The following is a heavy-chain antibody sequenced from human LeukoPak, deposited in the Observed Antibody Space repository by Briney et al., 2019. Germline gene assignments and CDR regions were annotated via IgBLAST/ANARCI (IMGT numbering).Heavy chain of an antibody. D-gene: IGHD3-3*01. CDR3: ARDVDDFWSGYYRGRNMDV. CDR2: IYTSGST. J-gene: IGHJ6*04. V-gene: IGHV4-61*02. CDR1: GGSISSGSYY. Sequence: PSETLSLTCSVSGGSISSGSYYWSWIRQPAGKGLEWIGRIYTSGSTTYNPSLKSQVTISFGSSKNQFSLKLSSVTAADTAVYYCARDVDDFWSGYYRGRNMDVWGKGTTVTVSS.